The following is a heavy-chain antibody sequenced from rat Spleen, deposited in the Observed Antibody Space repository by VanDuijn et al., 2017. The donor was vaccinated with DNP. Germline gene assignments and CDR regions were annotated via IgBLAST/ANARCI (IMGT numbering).Heavy chain of an antibody. Sequence: EVQLVESGGGLVQPGWSLKLSCAASGFTFSDYYMAWVRQAPTKGLEWVAYTNYDGGSTYNGDSVKGRFTASRDNARRTLYLQMDSLRSEDKATYYCARPDYWGQGVMVTVSS. CDR3: ARPDY. V-gene: IGHV5-7*01. CDR1: GFTFSDYY. J-gene: IGHJ2*01. CDR2: TNYDGGST.